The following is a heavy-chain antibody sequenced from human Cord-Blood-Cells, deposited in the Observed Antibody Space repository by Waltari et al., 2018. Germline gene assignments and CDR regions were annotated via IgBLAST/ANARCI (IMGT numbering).Heavy chain of an antibody. CDR1: GFTFSSDG. J-gene: IGHJ3*02. CDR3: ARELGSSSSAFDI. CDR2: ISYDGNNN. V-gene: IGHV3-30*04. D-gene: IGHD6-6*01. Sequence: QVQLVESGGGVVHPGRCLRFYCAASGFTFSSDGRHWVRQAPGKGLEWVAVISYDGNNNNYAAPVKRRFTISRDNSNNTLYLQMNSLRAEDTSVYYCARELGSSSSAFDILGQGTMVTVSS.